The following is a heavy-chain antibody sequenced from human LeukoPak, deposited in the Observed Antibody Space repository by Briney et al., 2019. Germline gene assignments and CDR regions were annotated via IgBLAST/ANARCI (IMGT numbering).Heavy chain of an antibody. CDR1: GFAFSTYW. CDR3: ARSPNCGGDCS. V-gene: IGHV3-74*01. D-gene: IGHD2-21*02. Sequence: PGGSLRLPCAASGFAFSTYWMHWVRQAPGKGLVWVSRIDSDGTRTTYADSVKGRFTISRDNAKNTLYLQMNSLRAEDTAVYYCARSPNCGGDCSWGQGTLVTVSS. J-gene: IGHJ5*02. CDR2: IDSDGTRT.